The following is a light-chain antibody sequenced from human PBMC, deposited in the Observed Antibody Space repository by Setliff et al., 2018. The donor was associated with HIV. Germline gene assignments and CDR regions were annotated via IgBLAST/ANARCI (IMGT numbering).Light chain of an antibody. V-gene: IGLV1-44*01. CDR2: SDD. CDR1: RSNIETNG. Sequence: QSVLTQPPSASGTPGQSVTISCSGSRSNIETNGVGWYQQLPGTAPKLLIYSDDQRPSGVPDRFSGSKSGHSASLAISGLQSDDEADYYCAAWDDSLNGLYVFGSGTKVTVL. CDR3: AAWDDSLNGLYV. J-gene: IGLJ1*01.